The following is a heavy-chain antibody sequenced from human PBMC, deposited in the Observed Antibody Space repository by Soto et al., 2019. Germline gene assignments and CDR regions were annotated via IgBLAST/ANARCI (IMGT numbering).Heavy chain of an antibody. Sequence: SETLSLTCIVSGGSISSNYWSWIRQPPGKGLEWIGYIYYTGSTNFNPSLKNRVIIAVDTSKNQFSLKLSSVTAADTAVYYCVRSYPNTIFGVVPPRGLDVWGQGTTVTVSS. CDR3: VRSYPNTIFGVVPPRGLDV. CDR2: IYYTGST. V-gene: IGHV4-59*01. D-gene: IGHD3-3*01. CDR1: GGSISSNY. J-gene: IGHJ6*02.